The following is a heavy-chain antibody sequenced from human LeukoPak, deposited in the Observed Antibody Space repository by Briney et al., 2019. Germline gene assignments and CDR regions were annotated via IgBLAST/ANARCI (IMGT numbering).Heavy chain of an antibody. CDR2: LDYSGSS. V-gene: IGHV4-59*08. Sequence: LETLSLTCTVSGGSISSYYWSWIRLPPGKGLEWIGFLDYSGSSNYNPSFKSRLTVSVDTSKNQFSLKLRSVTAADTAVYYCARHGDSWTFDYWGQGTLVTVSS. CDR1: GGSISSYY. D-gene: IGHD6-13*01. J-gene: IGHJ4*02. CDR3: ARHGDSWTFDY.